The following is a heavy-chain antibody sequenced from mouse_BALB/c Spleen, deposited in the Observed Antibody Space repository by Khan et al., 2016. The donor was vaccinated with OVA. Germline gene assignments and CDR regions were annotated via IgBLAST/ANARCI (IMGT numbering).Heavy chain of an antibody. CDR2: ISSGGST. CDR1: GFTFSNYA. V-gene: IGHV5-6-5*01. J-gene: IGHJ3*01. Sequence: EVQLVESGGGLVKPGGSLKVSCAASGFTFSNYAMSWVRQTPEKRLEWVASISSGGSTYYQDSVKGRFTISRDNARNNLYLQMSSLRSGDTAMYCCARDYWFDYWGQGTMVTVSA. CDR3: ARDYWFDY.